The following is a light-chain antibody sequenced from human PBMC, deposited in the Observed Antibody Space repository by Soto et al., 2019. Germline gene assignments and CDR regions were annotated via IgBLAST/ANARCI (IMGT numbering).Light chain of an antibody. CDR1: QSLLYSSGYNC. V-gene: IGKV2-28*01. CDR3: MQARQTPHT. J-gene: IGKJ5*01. Sequence: DIGVTQSPLSLPVTPGEPASISCRSIQSLLYSSGYNCFGWXLQKPGQSPXLXXYXGSNRASGVHDRFSGSGSGTDFTLKISRVEAEDVGVYYCMQARQTPHTFGQGTRWRL. CDR2: XGS.